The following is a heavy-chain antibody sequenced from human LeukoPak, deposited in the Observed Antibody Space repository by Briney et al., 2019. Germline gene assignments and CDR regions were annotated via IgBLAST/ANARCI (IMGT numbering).Heavy chain of an antibody. Sequence: SETLSLTCTVSGGSISSYYWSWIRRPAGKGLERIGRIYSTGSTNYNPSLKSRVTMSVDTPKNQFSLRLRSVTAADTAVYYCARQIASAGTAGFDFWGQGALVTVSS. D-gene: IGHD6-13*01. CDR3: ARQIASAGTAGFDF. V-gene: IGHV4-4*07. CDR2: IYSTGST. J-gene: IGHJ4*02. CDR1: GGSISSYY.